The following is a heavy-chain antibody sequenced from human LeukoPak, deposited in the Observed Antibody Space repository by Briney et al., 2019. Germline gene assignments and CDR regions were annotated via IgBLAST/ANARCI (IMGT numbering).Heavy chain of an antibody. V-gene: IGHV3-48*03. D-gene: IGHD3-9*01. Sequence: GGSLSLSCAASGFTFSSYEMNWVSQAPGKGLEWVSYISSSGSTISYADSVKGRFTISRDNAKNSLYLQMNSLRAEDTAVYYCARDSWLFFDYWGQGTLVTVSS. CDR2: ISSSGSTI. CDR3: ARDSWLFFDY. CDR1: GFTFSSYE. J-gene: IGHJ4*02.